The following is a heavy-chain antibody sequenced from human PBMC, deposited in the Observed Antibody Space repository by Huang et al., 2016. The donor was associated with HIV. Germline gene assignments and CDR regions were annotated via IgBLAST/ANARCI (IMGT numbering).Heavy chain of an antibody. D-gene: IGHD6-13*01. Sequence: QLQLQESGLGQVKPSETLSLTCTVSGDFISSTNYYWGWIRQSPGKGLEWVGSVYQSGRTNYHPSLKSRVTLSVDTSRNQFSLRLNSVTAADTAVYYCASQHIGAAATWFWGRGTQVAVSS. CDR2: VYQSGRT. CDR1: GDFISSTNYY. J-gene: IGHJ4*02. CDR3: ASQHIGAAATWF. V-gene: IGHV4-39*01.